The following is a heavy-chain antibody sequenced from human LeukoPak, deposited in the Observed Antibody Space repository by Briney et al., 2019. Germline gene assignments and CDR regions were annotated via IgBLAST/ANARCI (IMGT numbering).Heavy chain of an antibody. V-gene: IGHV4-38-2*02. CDR2: IYHSGSS. CDR3: ARGNDYYYYYMDV. Sequence: SETLSLTCTVSTYSISSGYYWGWIRRPPGKGLEWIGSIYHSGSSYYNPSLKSRVTISVDTSKNQFSLKLRSVTAADTAVYHCARGNDYYYYYMDVWGKGTTVTTSS. CDR1: TYSISSGYY. J-gene: IGHJ6*03.